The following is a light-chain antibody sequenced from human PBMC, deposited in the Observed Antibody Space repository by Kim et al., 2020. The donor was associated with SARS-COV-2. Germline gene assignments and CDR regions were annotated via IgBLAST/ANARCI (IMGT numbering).Light chain of an antibody. CDR2: AAS. CDR1: QSISNY. Sequence: ASVGDSVTITCRASQSISNYLNWYQQKPGRTPKPLIHAASTLQSGVPSRFSGSGSGTDFSLTIRSVQPEDFATYYCQKSKTHPFAFGGGTKVDIK. CDR3: QKSKTHPFA. V-gene: IGKV1-39*01. J-gene: IGKJ4*01.